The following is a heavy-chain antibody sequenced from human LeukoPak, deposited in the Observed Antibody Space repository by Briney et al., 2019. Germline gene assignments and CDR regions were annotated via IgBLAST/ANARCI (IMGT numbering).Heavy chain of an antibody. J-gene: IGHJ4*02. CDR3: ARDRSSTYFDY. CDR2: ISSNGGST. CDR1: GFTFSTYA. Sequence: GGSLRLSCSASGFTFSTYATHWVRQAPGKGLEYVSAISSNGGSTYYADSVRGRFTISRDNSKNTLYLQMDSLRAEDTAVYYCARDRSSTYFDYWAQGTPVTVSS. D-gene: IGHD2-2*01. V-gene: IGHV3-64*04.